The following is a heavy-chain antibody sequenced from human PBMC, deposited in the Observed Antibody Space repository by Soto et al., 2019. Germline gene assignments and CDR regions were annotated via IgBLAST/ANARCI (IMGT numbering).Heavy chain of an antibody. CDR3: ARTSKTGRYYDFWSGYFDEQLDV. CDR1: GGSISSSSYY. CDR2: IYYSGST. V-gene: IGHV4-39*01. J-gene: IGHJ4*02. D-gene: IGHD3-3*01. Sequence: PSETLSLTCPVSGGSISSSSYYWGWIRQPPGKGLEWIGSIYYSGSTYYNPSLKSRVTISVDTSKNQFSLKLSSVTAADTAVYYCARTSKTGRYYDFWSGYFDEQLDVWGQGTLVTVSS.